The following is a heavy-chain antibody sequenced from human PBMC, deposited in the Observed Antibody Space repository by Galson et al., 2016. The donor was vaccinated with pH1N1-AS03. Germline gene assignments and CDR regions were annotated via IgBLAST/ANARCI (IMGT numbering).Heavy chain of an antibody. J-gene: IGHJ4*02. V-gene: IGHV3-30-3*01. Sequence: SLRLSCAASGFIFSNYPIHWVRQAPGRGLEWVALISYDGNNKYYADSVKGRFTVSRDNSNNVVWLQMDSLRIEDMAVYYCARDSGVVCSRITCFGWLDYWGQGALVAVSS. CDR1: GFIFSNYP. CDR2: ISYDGNNK. CDR3: ARDSGVVCSRITCFGWLDY. D-gene: IGHD2-2*01.